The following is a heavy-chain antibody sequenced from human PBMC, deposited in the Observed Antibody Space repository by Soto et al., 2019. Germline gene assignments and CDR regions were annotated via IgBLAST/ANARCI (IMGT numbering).Heavy chain of an antibody. CDR3: ARTGYYYDSSGYFDY. CDR1: GGSVSSGSYY. D-gene: IGHD3-22*01. V-gene: IGHV4-61*01. CDR2: IYYSGST. J-gene: IGHJ4*02. Sequence: PSETLSLTCTVSGGSVSSGSYYWSWIRQPPGKGLEWIGYIYYSGSTNYNPSLKSRVTISVDTSKNQFSLKLSSVTAADTAVYYCARTGYYYDSSGYFDYWGQGTLVTVS.